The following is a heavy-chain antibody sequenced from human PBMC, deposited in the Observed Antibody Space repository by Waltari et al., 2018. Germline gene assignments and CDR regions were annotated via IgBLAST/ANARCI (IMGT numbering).Heavy chain of an antibody. J-gene: IGHJ4*02. CDR2: INPSGGST. CDR1: GYTFTSYY. CDR3: ARALGNYYDSSGYSLSGY. D-gene: IGHD3-22*01. Sequence: QVQLVQSGAEVKKPGASVKVSCKASGYTFTSYYMHWVRQAPGQGLEWMGIINPSGGSTSYAQKFQGRVTMTRDTSTSTVYMELSSLRSEDTAVYYCARALGNYYDSSGYSLSGYWGQGTLVTVSS. V-gene: IGHV1-46*01.